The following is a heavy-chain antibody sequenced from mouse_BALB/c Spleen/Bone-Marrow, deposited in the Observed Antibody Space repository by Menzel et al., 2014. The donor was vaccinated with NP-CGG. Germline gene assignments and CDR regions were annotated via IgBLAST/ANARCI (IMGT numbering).Heavy chain of an antibody. V-gene: IGHV2-2*02. Sequence: VQVVESGPGLVQPSQSLFITCTVSGFFLTSYGVHWVRQSPGEGLEWLGVIWSDGSTDYNAAFISRLNISKDNSKSQIFFKMNSLQPNDTAIYFCARRDGYLFAYWGQGTLVTVSA. D-gene: IGHD2-3*01. CDR1: GFFLTSYG. CDR3: ARRDGYLFAY. CDR2: IWSDGST. J-gene: IGHJ3*01.